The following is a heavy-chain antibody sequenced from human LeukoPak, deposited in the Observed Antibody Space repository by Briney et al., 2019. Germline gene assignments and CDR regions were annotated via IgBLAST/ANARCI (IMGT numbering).Heavy chain of an antibody. D-gene: IGHD1-26*01. CDR3: AREEVGALY. CDR1: GFTFSSYW. CDR2: IKKDGSEK. J-gene: IGHJ4*02. V-gene: IGHV3-7*01. Sequence: GGSLRLSCEASGFTFSSYWMSWVRQAPGKGLEWVANIKKDGSEKYYVDSVKGRFTISRDNAENSLYLQMNSLRDEDTAVYYCAREEVGALYWGQGTLVTVSS.